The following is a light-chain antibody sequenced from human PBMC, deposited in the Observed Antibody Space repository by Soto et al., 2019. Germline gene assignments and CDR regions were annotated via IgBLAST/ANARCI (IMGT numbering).Light chain of an antibody. CDR3: QSYDNCHDWDVV. CDR2: NDN. CDR1: SSNIGAGYA. J-gene: IGLJ2*01. Sequence: QSVLTQPPSVSGAPGQRVTISCTGSSSNIGAGYAVHWYQHLPGTAPKLLTSNDNNRPSSVPDRFSGPKSGTSASLAITGLQDKDNADYYSQSYDNCHDWDVVFRGGTKLPVL. V-gene: IGLV1-40*01.